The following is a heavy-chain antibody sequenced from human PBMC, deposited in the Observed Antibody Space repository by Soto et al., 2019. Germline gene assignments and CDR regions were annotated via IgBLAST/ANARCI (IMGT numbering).Heavy chain of an antibody. J-gene: IGHJ4*02. Sequence: GWSLRLSCAASGFTFSVYYMSWIRQAPGKGLEWVSYISSSGSTIYYADSVKGRFTISRDNAKNSLYLQMNSLRAEDTAVYYCARDIWPDTGYSSSWYSGPSDYWGQGTLVTVSS. V-gene: IGHV3-11*01. CDR1: GFTFSVYY. CDR2: ISSSGSTI. CDR3: ARDIWPDTGYSSSWYSGPSDY. D-gene: IGHD6-13*01.